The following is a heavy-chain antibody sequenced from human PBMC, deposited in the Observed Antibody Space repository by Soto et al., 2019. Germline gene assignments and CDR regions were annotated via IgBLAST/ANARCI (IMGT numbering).Heavy chain of an antibody. Sequence: EVQLLESGGGLVQPGGSLRLSCAASGFTFSSYAMSWVRQAPGKGLEWVSAISGSGGSTYYADSVKGRFTISRDNSKNTMYLQIDSLRAEDTAVYYCAKLGGVTRPLYYFDYWGQGTLVTVSS. CDR3: AKLGGVTRPLYYFDY. D-gene: IGHD3-16*01. J-gene: IGHJ4*02. CDR1: GFTFSSYA. CDR2: ISGSGGST. V-gene: IGHV3-23*01.